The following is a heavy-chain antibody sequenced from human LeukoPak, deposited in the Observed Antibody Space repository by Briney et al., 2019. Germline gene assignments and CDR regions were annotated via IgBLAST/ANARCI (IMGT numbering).Heavy chain of an antibody. D-gene: IGHD5-18*01. CDR2: ISSSSSTI. CDR3: ARGSRGIQSDY. Sequence: GGSLRLSCAASGFTFSSYSMNWVRQAPGKGLEWVSYISSSSSTIYYADSVKGRLTISRDNAKNSLYLQMNSLRAEDTAVYYCARGSRGIQSDYWGQGTLVTVSS. V-gene: IGHV3-48*04. CDR1: GFTFSSYS. J-gene: IGHJ4*02.